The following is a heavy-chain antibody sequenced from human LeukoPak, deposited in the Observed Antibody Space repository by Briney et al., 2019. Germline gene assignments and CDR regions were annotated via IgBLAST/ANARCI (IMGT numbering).Heavy chain of an antibody. D-gene: IGHD5-12*01. J-gene: IGHJ4*02. Sequence: SETLSLTCTVSGDSINNFYWSWIRQPPGKGLEWIGNINYSGSTNSNPSLNSRATISVDMSRKHFFLDLSSVTAADTAVYYCARLGYSGYESIDYWGQGTLVTVSS. CDR2: INYSGST. V-gene: IGHV4-59*01. CDR3: ARLGYSGYESIDY. CDR1: GDSINNFY.